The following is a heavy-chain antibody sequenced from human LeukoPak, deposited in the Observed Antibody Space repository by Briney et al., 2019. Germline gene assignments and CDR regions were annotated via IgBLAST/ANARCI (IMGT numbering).Heavy chain of an antibody. J-gene: IGHJ4*02. D-gene: IGHD1-1*01. CDR3: ARPRRAERDEDF. Sequence: RGESLKISCKASGYSFTNYWIGWVCQMPGKGLEWMGMINPGDTNIAYSPSFQGQVTISADRSISTAYLQWSSLKASDSAMYYCARPRRAERDEDFWGQGTLVTVSS. CDR1: GYSFTNYW. CDR2: INPGDTNI. V-gene: IGHV5-51*01.